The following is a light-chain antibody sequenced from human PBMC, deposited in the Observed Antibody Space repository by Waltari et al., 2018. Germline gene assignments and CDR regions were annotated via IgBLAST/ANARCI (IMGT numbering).Light chain of an antibody. CDR1: NIGSNS. Sequence: SYVLTQPPSVSVAPGQTARITCGGNNIGSNSVHWYQLKPGQAPILVIYDDSDRPSGIPERFSGSNSGNTATLTISRVEDGDEADYYCQVWDNSSEHYVFGTGTKVTVL. J-gene: IGLJ1*01. V-gene: IGLV3-21*02. CDR2: DDS. CDR3: QVWDNSSEHYV.